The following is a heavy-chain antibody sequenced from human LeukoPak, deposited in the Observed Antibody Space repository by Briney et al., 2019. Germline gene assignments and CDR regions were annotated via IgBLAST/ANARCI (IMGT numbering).Heavy chain of an antibody. V-gene: IGHV1-8*01. Sequence: ASVTVSCKASGYTFTSYDINWVRQAPGQGLEWMGWMNPNSGNTGYAQKFQGRVTMTRNTSISTAYMELSSLRSEDTAVYYCATDDGSSTLGFDSWGQGTLLTVSS. CDR1: GYTFTSYD. CDR3: ATDDGSSTLGFDS. J-gene: IGHJ5*01. CDR2: MNPNSGNT. D-gene: IGHD1-26*01.